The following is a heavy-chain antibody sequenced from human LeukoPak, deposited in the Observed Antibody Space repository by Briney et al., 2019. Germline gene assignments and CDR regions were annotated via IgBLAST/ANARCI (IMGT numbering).Heavy chain of an antibody. CDR1: GYSISSGYY. D-gene: IGHD5-12*01. J-gene: IGHJ4*02. CDR3: AGEGYSGYDPKNYFDY. Sequence: SETLSLTCAVSGYSISSGYYWGWIRQPPGKGLEWIGSIYHSGSTYYNPSLKSRVTISVDTSKNQFSLKLSSVTAADTAVYYCAGEGYSGYDPKNYFDYWGQGTLVTVSS. V-gene: IGHV4-38-2*02. CDR2: IYHSGST.